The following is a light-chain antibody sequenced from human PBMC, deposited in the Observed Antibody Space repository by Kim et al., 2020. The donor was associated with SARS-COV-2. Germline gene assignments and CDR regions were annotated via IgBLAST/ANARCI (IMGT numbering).Light chain of an antibody. CDR3: MQRVDVPHT. CDR1: QSLVYSDGKTY. CDR2: EVS. J-gene: IGKJ5*01. V-gene: IGKV2D-29*02. Sequence: PAAISCKATQSLVYSDGKTYLYGDVQRPGQSPQPLIYEVSNRFSGVPERFSGSGSETDFTLKISRVEAEDVGVYHCMQRVDVPHTFGQGTRLEIK.